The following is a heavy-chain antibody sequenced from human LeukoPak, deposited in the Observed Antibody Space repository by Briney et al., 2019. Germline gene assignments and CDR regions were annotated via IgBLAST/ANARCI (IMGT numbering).Heavy chain of an antibody. V-gene: IGHV4-34*01. J-gene: IGHJ4*02. D-gene: IGHD3-22*01. CDR2: INHSGST. Sequence: SETPSLTCAVYGGSFSGYYWSWIRQPPGKGLEWIGEINHSGSTNYNPSLKSRVTISVDTSKNQFSLKLSSVTAADTAVYYCARGGGDSSGYIDQWGQGTLVTVSS. CDR1: GGSFSGYY. CDR3: ARGGGDSSGYIDQ.